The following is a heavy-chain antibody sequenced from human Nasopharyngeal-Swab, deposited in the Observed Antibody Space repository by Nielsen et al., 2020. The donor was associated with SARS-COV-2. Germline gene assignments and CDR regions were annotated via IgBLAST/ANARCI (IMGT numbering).Heavy chain of an antibody. Sequence: GPLRLPCAVSGASISSSTWWRWVRQPPGKGLEWIGEIYHSGSTNYNPSLKSRVTISVDKSKNQFSLKLSSVTAADTAVYYCARGGGLDIVATIKGEYYYYGMDVWGQGTTVTVSS. CDR1: GASISSSTW. J-gene: IGHJ6*02. CDR3: ARGGGLDIVATIKGEYYYYGMDV. D-gene: IGHD5-12*01. V-gene: IGHV4-4*02. CDR2: IYHSGST.